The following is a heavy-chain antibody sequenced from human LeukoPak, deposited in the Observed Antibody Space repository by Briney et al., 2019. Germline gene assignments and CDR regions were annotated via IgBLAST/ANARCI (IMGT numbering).Heavy chain of an antibody. CDR1: GFTFSIYS. CDR2: IGSSGTTT. J-gene: IGHJ4*02. Sequence: GGSLRLSCAASGFTFSIYSMNWVRQAPGRGLEWLSCIGSSGTTTYYADSVKGRFTISRDNAKNLLFPQMNSLRAEDAAVYYCARMNYVSTGWGAPFDNWGQGTLVTVSS. V-gene: IGHV3-48*04. CDR3: ARMNYVSTGWGAPFDN. D-gene: IGHD1-7*01.